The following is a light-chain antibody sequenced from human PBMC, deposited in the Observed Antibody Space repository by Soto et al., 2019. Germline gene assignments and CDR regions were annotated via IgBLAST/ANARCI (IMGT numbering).Light chain of an antibody. CDR3: QQAYSFPIT. CDR2: AAS. V-gene: IGKV1-12*01. CDR1: QGISSW. J-gene: IGKJ5*01. Sequence: DIQMTPSPSSVSASVGDRVTITCRASQGISSWLAWYQQKPGKAPKFLIYAASTLQSGDPSRFSGSASGTEFTLTISNLQPEDFATYDCQQAYSFPITFGQGTRLEIK.